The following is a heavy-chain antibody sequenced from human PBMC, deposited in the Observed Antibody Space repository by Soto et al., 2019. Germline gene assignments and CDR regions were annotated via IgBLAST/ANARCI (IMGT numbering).Heavy chain of an antibody. CDR3: VRAGGLGAVAVDY. J-gene: IGHJ4*02. D-gene: IGHD6-19*01. CDR2: IYHSGST. CDR1: GGSISSGGYS. Sequence: QLQLQESGSGLVKPSQTLSLTCAVSGGSISSGGYSWSWIRQPPGKGLEWIGYIYHSGSTYYNPSHKSRVTISVDRSKNQFSLKLSSVTAADTAVYYCVRAGGLGAVAVDYWGQGTLVTVSS. V-gene: IGHV4-30-2*01.